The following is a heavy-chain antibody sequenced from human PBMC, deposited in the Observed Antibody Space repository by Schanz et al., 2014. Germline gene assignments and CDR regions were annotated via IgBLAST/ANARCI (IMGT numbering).Heavy chain of an antibody. CDR3: AKGRFGELSAFDI. Sequence: EVQLLESGGGLVQPGGSLRLSCTASGFTFSDYWMSWVRQAPGKGLEWVSAISGGGGTTYYTDSVKGRFTISRDNSKSTLYLQMNSLRAEDTAVYYCAKGRFGELSAFDIWGQGTMVTVSS. CDR1: GFTFSDYW. CDR2: ISGGGGTT. J-gene: IGHJ3*02. V-gene: IGHV3-23*01. D-gene: IGHD3-10*01.